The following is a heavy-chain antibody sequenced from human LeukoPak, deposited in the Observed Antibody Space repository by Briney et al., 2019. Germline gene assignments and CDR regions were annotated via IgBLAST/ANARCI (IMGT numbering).Heavy chain of an antibody. D-gene: IGHD2-15*01. CDR3: AREKGDYCSGGSCYSYLDY. J-gene: IGHJ4*02. CDR1: GFTVSSNY. CDR2: IYSGGST. V-gene: IGHV3-66*02. Sequence: GGSLRLSCAASGFTVSSNYMSWVRQAPGKGLEWVSVIYSGGSTYYADSVKGRFTISRDNSKNTLYLQMNSLRAEDTAVYYCAREKGDYCSGGSCYSYLDYWGQGTLVTVSS.